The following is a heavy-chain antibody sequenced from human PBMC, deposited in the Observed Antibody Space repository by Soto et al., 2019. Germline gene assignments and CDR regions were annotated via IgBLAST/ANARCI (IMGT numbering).Heavy chain of an antibody. CDR3: ARVGYSSSWGGMDV. CDR2: ISYDGSNR. CDR1: GFTFSSYA. V-gene: IGHV3-30-3*01. J-gene: IGHJ6*01. D-gene: IGHD6-13*01. Sequence: QVPLVESGEGVVQPGRSLRLSCAASGFTFSSYAMHWVRQATGKGLEWVAGISYDGSNRYYADYVKGRLTISSDNSKNKLYLQMNSIRAEDRAVYYCARVGYSSSWGGMDVWGQGTTITVSS.